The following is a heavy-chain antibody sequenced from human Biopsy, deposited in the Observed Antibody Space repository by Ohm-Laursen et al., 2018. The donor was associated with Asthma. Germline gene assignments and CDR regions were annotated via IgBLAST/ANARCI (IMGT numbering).Heavy chain of an antibody. Sequence: ASVKVSCKPSGYTFTSYTITWVRQAPGQGLEWMGWISPDSGNTNYAQKLQGRVTMTTDTSTSTAYMELRSLRSDDTAVYYCARTLAAADSYDYWGQGTLVTVSS. CDR2: ISPDSGNT. CDR1: GYTFTSYT. V-gene: IGHV1-18*01. CDR3: ARTLAAADSYDY. D-gene: IGHD6-19*01. J-gene: IGHJ4*02.